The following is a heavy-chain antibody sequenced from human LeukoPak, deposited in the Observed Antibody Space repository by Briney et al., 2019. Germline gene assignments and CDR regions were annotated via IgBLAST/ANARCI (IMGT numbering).Heavy chain of an antibody. J-gene: IGHJ2*01. CDR2: ISSSGSDI. CDR3: AKDDGTTAFWYFDL. CDR1: GFTFSTYT. D-gene: IGHD1-7*01. Sequence: GGSLRLSCAASGFTFSTYTMNWVRQAPGKGLEWVSSISSSGSDIHYGDSVRGRFTISRDNPKNSLYLQMSSLRVEDTAVYYCAKDDGTTAFWYFDLWGRGTLVTVSS. V-gene: IGHV3-21*01.